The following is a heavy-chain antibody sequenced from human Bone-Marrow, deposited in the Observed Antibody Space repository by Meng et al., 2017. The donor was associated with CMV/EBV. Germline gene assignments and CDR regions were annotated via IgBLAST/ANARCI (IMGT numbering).Heavy chain of an antibody. Sequence: AVSGGSSSSGNWWSWVRQRPGKGLEWIGEIYHSGRTNYNPSLKSRVTISVDKSKNQFSLKLSSVTAADTAVYYCARAYDFWSALDYWGQGTLVTVSS. V-gene: IGHV4-4*02. CDR3: ARAYDFWSALDY. J-gene: IGHJ4*02. CDR2: IYHSGRT. D-gene: IGHD3-3*01. CDR1: GGSSSSGNW.